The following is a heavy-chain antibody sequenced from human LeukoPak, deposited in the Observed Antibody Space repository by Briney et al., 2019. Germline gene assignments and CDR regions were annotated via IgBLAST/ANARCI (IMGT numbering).Heavy chain of an antibody. V-gene: IGHV4-61*05. CDR3: AGATGYSSAKLDY. J-gene: IGHJ4*02. CDR1: GGSISSSSYY. CDR2: IYYSGST. D-gene: IGHD6-19*01. Sequence: SETLSLTCTVSGGSISSSSYYWGRIRQPPGKGLEWIGYIYYSGSTNYKPSLKSRVTISVDTSKNQFSLKLSSVTAADTAVYYCAGATGYSSAKLDYWGQGTLVTVSS.